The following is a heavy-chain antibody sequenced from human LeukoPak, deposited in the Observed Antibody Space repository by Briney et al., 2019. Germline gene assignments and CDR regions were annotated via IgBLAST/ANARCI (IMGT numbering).Heavy chain of an antibody. CDR2: IRYDGSNK. J-gene: IGHJ4*02. CDR3: AKIENYYDSSGYYSPG. D-gene: IGHD3-22*01. Sequence: GGSLRLSCAASGFTFSSYGMHWVRQAPGKGLEWVAFIRYDGSNKYYADSVKGRFTISRDNSKNTLYLQMNSLRAEDTAVYYCAKIENYYDSSGYYSPGWGQGTLVTVSS. V-gene: IGHV3-30*02. CDR1: GFTFSSYG.